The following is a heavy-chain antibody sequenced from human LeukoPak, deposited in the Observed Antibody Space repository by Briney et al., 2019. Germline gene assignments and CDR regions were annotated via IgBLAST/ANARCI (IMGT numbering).Heavy chain of an antibody. CDR2: IRKDGSEK. V-gene: IGHV3-7*03. D-gene: IGHD6-19*01. J-gene: IGHJ4*02. CDR3: ARHTSGQPFDY. Sequence: GGAPRLSCAASGFTFSNYLMKLGRQAPGNALEWVAYIRKDGSEKYYVDSVKGGFTISRDNAKNSLYLQMNSLRAEDTAVYYCARHTSGQPFDYWGQGTLVTVSS. CDR1: GFTFSNYL.